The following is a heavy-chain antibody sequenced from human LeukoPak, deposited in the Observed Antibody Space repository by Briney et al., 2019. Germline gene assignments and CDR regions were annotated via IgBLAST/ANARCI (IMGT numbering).Heavy chain of an antibody. CDR1: GFTFSNAW. Sequence: GGSLRLSCAASGFTFSNAWMSWVRQAPGMGLEWVGRIKSKTDGGTTDYAAPVKGRFTISRDNSKNTLYLQMNSLRAEDTALYYCARDPSGRAAAGRGDYWGQGTLVTVSS. V-gene: IGHV3-15*01. D-gene: IGHD6-13*01. CDR2: IKSKTDGGTT. CDR3: ARDPSGRAAAGRGDY. J-gene: IGHJ4*02.